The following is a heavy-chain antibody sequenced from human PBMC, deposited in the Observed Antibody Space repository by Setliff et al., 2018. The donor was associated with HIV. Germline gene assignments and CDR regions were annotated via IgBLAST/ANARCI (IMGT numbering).Heavy chain of an antibody. Sequence: SETLSLTCNVSGDSISGFFWSWIRQPPGKTLEWIGSIFTNEFIYYNPSLKSRVTISADTSNTQFSLKLSSVTAADTAVYYCAREPNDGEPGNFDYWGQGTLVTVSP. CDR2: IFTNEFI. D-gene: IGHD1-1*01. V-gene: IGHV4-59*01. CDR3: AREPNDGEPGNFDY. CDR1: GDSISGFF. J-gene: IGHJ4*02.